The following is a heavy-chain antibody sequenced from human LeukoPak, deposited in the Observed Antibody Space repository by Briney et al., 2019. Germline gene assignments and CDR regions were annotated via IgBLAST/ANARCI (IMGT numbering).Heavy chain of an antibody. V-gene: IGHV3-7*01. D-gene: IGHD6-13*01. J-gene: IGHJ4*02. CDR2: IKQDGSEK. CDR1: GFTFRSYA. Sequence: PGGSLRLSCAASGFTFRSYAMHWVRQAPGKGLEWVANIKQDGSEKYYVDSVKGRFTISRDNAKNSLYLQMNSLRAEDTAVYYCARDGTAAGFDYWGQGTLVTVSS. CDR3: ARDGTAAGFDY.